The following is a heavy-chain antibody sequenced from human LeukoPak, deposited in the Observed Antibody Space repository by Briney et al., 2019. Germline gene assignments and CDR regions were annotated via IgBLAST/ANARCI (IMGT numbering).Heavy chain of an antibody. CDR3: AAWTDRGYNF. D-gene: IGHD5-24*01. CDR2: IKQDGSEK. CDR1: GFTFSSYW. Sequence: GGSLRLSCAASGFTFSSYWMSWVRQAPGKGLEWVANIKQDGSEKYYVDSVKGRFTISRDNAKNSLYLQMNSLRVEDTAVFYCAAWTDRGYNFWGQGTVVTVSS. J-gene: IGHJ4*02. V-gene: IGHV3-7*01.